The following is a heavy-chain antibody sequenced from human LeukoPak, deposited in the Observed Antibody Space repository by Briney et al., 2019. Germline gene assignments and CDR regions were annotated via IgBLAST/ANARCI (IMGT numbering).Heavy chain of an antibody. CDR2: ISAYNGNT. Sequence: GASVKVSCKASGYTFTSYGISWVRQAPGQGLEWMGWISAYNGNTNYAQMLQGRVTMTTDTSTSTAYMELRSLRSDDTAVYYCARSSGIAVAGTFVYWGQGTLVTVSS. D-gene: IGHD6-19*01. CDR3: ARSSGIAVAGTFVY. V-gene: IGHV1-18*01. CDR1: GYTFTSYG. J-gene: IGHJ4*02.